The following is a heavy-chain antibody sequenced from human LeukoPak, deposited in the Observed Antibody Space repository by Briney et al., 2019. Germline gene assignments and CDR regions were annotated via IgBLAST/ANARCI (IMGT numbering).Heavy chain of an antibody. CDR1: GSSIRTYTH. D-gene: IGHD5-18*01. J-gene: IGHJ5*02. V-gene: IGHV4-38-2*02. CDR2: IHHTGST. CDR3: ANSGSNYEAVS. Sequence: SGTLSLTCTVSGSSIRTYTHWGWIRQPPGKGLEWIGSIHHTGSTYYNPSLESRVTISIDTSKNQFSLKLSSVTAADTAFYFCANSGSNYEAVSWGQGTLVTVSS.